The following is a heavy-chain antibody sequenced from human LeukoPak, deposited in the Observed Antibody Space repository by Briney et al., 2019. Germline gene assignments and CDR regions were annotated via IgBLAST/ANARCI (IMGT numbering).Heavy chain of an antibody. Sequence: GGSLRLSCAASGFTYSNAWMSWVRQAPGKGLEWVGRIKSKTDGGTTDYAAPVKGRFTISRDDSKNTLYLQMNSLKTEDTAVYYCTTDIVLMVYAIRCGYWGQGTLVTVSS. CDR3: TTDIVLMVYAIRCGY. D-gene: IGHD2-8*01. CDR2: IKSKTDGGTT. V-gene: IGHV3-15*01. CDR1: GFTYSNAW. J-gene: IGHJ4*02.